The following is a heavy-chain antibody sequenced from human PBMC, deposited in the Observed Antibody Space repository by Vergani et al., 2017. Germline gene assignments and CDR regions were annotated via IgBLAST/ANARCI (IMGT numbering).Heavy chain of an antibody. V-gene: IGHV3-11*01. CDR2: ISSSGSTI. CDR3: ARKHISNYYVSSGYYYMGYYYGMDV. J-gene: IGHJ6*02. Sequence: QVQLVESGGGLVKPGGSLRLSCAASGFTFSDYYMSWIRQAPGKGLEWVSYISSSGSTIYYADSVKGRFTISRDNAKNSLYLQMNSLRAEDTAVYYCARKHISNYYVSSGYYYMGYYYGMDVWGQGTTVTVSS. CDR1: GFTFSDYY. D-gene: IGHD3-22*01.